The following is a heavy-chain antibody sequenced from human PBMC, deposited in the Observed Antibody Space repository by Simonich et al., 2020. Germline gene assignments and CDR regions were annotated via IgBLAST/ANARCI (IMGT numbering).Heavy chain of an antibody. CDR3: ARRSYSSSSYFDY. D-gene: IGHD6-6*01. CDR1: GFTFDDYG. Sequence: EVQLVESGGGVVRPGGSLRLSCAASGFTFDDYGMSGVRQAPGKGLGWVTGINWNGGSAGYADSVKGRVTISRDNAKNSLYLQMNSLRAEDTALYYCARRSYSSSSYFDYWGQGTLVTVSS. CDR2: INWNGGSA. V-gene: IGHV3-20*04. J-gene: IGHJ4*02.